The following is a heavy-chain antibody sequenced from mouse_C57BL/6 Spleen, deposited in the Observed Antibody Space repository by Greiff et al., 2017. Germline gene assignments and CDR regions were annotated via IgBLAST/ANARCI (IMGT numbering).Heavy chain of an antibody. Sequence: EVKLMESGGGLVQPGGSMKLSCVASGFTFSNYWMNWVRQSPEKGLEWVAQIRLKSDNYATHYAESVKGRFTISRDDSKSSVYLQMNNLRAEDTGIYYCTGSYYYGYYFDYWGQGTTLTVSS. CDR1: GFTFSNYW. CDR3: TGSYYYGYYFDY. D-gene: IGHD1-1*01. V-gene: IGHV6-3*01. CDR2: IRLKSDNYAT. J-gene: IGHJ2*01.